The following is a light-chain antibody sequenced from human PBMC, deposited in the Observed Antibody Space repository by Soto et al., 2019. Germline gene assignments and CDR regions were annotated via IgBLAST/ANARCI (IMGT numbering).Light chain of an antibody. CDR3: QQYDKWPLT. CDR2: GAS. CDR1: HSVDSN. V-gene: IGKV3D-15*01. J-gene: IGKJ4*01. Sequence: EIVMTQSPGTLSVSTGQGATVSCRASHSVDSNLAWYQQKPGQAPRLLIYGASTRPTGIPDRFSGSGSGTEFTLTISSLQSEDFAVYYCQQYDKWPLTFGGGTKVDIK.